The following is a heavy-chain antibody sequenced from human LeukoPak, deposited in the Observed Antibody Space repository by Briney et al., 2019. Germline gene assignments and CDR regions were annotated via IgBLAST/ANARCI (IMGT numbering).Heavy chain of an antibody. J-gene: IGHJ4*02. Sequence: GGSLRLSCAASGFTFDDYAMHWVRQAPGKGLEWVSGISWNSGSIGYADSVKGRFTISRDNAKNSLYLQMNSLRAEDTALYYCAKDPYDILTGAFDYWGQGTLVTVSS. CDR2: ISWNSGSI. CDR3: AKDPYDILTGAFDY. V-gene: IGHV3-9*01. D-gene: IGHD3-9*01. CDR1: GFTFDDYA.